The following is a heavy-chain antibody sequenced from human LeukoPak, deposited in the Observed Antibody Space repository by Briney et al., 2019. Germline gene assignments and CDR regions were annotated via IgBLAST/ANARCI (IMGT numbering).Heavy chain of an antibody. D-gene: IGHD3-22*01. Sequence: PGRSLRLSCAASGFTFSSYAMHWVRQAPGKGLEWVAVISYDGSNRYYADSVKGRFTISRDNSKNKLYLQMNSLRAEDTAVYYCASSGYHLWGQGTLVTVSS. CDR3: ASSGYHL. V-gene: IGHV3-30-3*01. CDR2: ISYDGSNR. J-gene: IGHJ5*02. CDR1: GFTFSSYA.